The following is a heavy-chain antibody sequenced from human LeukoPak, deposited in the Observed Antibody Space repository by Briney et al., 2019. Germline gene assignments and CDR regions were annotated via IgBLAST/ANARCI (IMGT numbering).Heavy chain of an antibody. J-gene: IGHJ4*02. Sequence: SETLSVTCTVSGGSVSSGSYYCSWIRQPPGKGLEWIGYIYYSGSTNYNPSLKSRVTISVDTSKNQFSLKLSSVTAADTAVYYCARDYGDYLSYFDYWGQGTLVTVSS. CDR3: ARDYGDYLSYFDY. CDR1: GGSVSSGSYY. V-gene: IGHV4-61*01. D-gene: IGHD4-17*01. CDR2: IYYSGST.